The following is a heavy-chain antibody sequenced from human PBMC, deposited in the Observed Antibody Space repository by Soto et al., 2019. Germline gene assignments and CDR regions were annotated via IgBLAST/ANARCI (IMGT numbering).Heavy chain of an antibody. Sequence: SETLSLTCTVSGGSISSYYWSWIRQPPGKGLEWIGYIYYSGSTNYNPSLKSRVTISVDTSKNQISLKLSSVTAADTAVYYCGRGGLPWYCIYDLDDWGQGTTVTVSS. CDR1: GGSISSYY. D-gene: IGHD6-13*01. V-gene: IGHV4-59*01. CDR2: IYYSGST. J-gene: IGHJ6*02. CDR3: GRGGLPWYCIYDLDD.